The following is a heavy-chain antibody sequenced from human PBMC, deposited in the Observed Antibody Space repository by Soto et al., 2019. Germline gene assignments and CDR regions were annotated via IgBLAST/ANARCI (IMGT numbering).Heavy chain of an antibody. CDR2: INPKSGGT. D-gene: IGHD6-13*01. CDR3: VRDGLVSSAKYDFDY. CDR1: GYTFTDCY. J-gene: IGHJ4*02. Sequence: QVQLVQSGAEVKKPGPSVRVSCKASGYTFTDCYVHWVRQAPGQGLEWMGWINPKSGGTNIAQRFKGRVNMTRDMSINTAYMELNSLKSDDTAVYYCVRDGLVSSAKYDFDYWGQGTLVTVSS. V-gene: IGHV1-2*02.